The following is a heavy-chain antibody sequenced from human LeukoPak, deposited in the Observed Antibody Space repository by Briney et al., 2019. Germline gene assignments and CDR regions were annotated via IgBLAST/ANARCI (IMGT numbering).Heavy chain of an antibody. CDR3: ARDRGDSTTYFDY. CDR2: ISGSGTYT. CDR1: GFTFSNFA. D-gene: IGHD3-16*01. V-gene: IGHV3-23*01. Sequence: GGSLRLSCAASGFTFSNFAINWVRQAPGKGLEWVSGISGSGTYTFYPDSVKGRFTISRDNSKNTLYLQVNSLRAEDTALYYCARDRGDSTTYFDYWGQGTLVTVSS. J-gene: IGHJ4*02.